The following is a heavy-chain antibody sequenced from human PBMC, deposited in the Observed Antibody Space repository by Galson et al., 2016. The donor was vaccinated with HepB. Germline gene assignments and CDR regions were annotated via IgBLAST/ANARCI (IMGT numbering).Heavy chain of an antibody. CDR1: GFTFSDYY. D-gene: IGHD7-27*01. CDR2: IGGGSTSF. CDR3: AGDSTAAKLGF. J-gene: IGHJ4*02. V-gene: IGHV3-11*01. Sequence: SLRLSCAASGFTFSDYYMSWIRQAPGRGLEWVSYIGGGSTSFYYADSVKGRFTISRDNARKSVYLQMNNLRAVDTALYYCAGDSTAAKLGFWGQGTLVTVSS.